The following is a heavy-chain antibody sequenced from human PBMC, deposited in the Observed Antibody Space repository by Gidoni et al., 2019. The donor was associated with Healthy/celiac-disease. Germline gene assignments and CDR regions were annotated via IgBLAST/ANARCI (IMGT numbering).Heavy chain of an antibody. V-gene: IGHV3-11*05. D-gene: IGHD5-18*01. CDR2: ISSSSSYT. CDR3: ARLWGYSYGRDY. J-gene: IGHJ4*02. Sequence: QVPLVDSGGGWVNHGGSLGLACAPSGFTFSDYYMSWIRQAPGKGLEWVSYISSSSSYTNYADSVKGRFTISRDNAKNSLYLQMNSLRAEDTAVYYCARLWGYSYGRDYWGQGTLVTVSS. CDR1: GFTFSDYY.